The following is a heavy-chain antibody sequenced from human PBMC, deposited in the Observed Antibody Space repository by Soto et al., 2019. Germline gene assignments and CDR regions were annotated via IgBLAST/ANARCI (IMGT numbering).Heavy chain of an antibody. D-gene: IGHD2-2*01. CDR2: IYYSGST. Sequence: SLTRTVAGGNIGSVGDCWSWIRQNPGKGLEWIGYIYYSGSTYYDPSLKSRVTISVDTSKNQFSLKLSSVTAADTAVYYCARYGRYSSSSSCPKVRWFEPWGQRTLDPVSP. CDR3: ARYGRYSSSSSCPKVRWFEP. V-gene: IGHV4-31*02. CDR1: GGNIGSVGDC. J-gene: IGHJ5*02.